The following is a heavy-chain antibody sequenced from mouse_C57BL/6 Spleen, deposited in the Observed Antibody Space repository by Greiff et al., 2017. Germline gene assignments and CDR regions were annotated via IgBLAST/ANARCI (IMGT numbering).Heavy chain of an antibody. CDR1: GSTFTSYL. CDR3: ARGTNWGPYYFDN. J-gene: IGHJ2*01. Sequence: QVQLQQPGAELVRPGSSVMLSCMASGSTFTSYLMHWVKQTPIQGLEWIGNIDPSDSVTHYNLKFTDKATLTVDKSSSRAYMQISSLTSEDSAVNYCARGTNWGPYYFDNRGQGATLTESS. D-gene: IGHD4-1*01. CDR2: IDPSDSVT. V-gene: IGHV1-52*01.